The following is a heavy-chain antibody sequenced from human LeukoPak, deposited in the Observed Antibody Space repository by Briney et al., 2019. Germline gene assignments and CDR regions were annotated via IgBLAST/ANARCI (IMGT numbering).Heavy chain of an antibody. CDR1: GFIVSSNY. Sequence: GGSLRLSCAGSGFIVSSNYMSWVRQAAGKGLEWVSVIYGSSRTYYADSVKGRFTISRDNSKNTLYLQMNSLRAEDTAVYYCAKDRYSSGWYTGFDYWGQGTLVTVSS. CDR3: AKDRYSSGWYTGFDY. CDR2: IYGSSRT. D-gene: IGHD6-19*01. V-gene: IGHV3-66*03. J-gene: IGHJ4*02.